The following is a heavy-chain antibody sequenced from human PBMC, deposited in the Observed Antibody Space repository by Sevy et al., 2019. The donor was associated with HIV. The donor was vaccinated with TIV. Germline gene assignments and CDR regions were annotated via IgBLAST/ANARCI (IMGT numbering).Heavy chain of an antibody. CDR1: GGSFSGYY. V-gene: IGHV4-34*01. CDR2: INHSGGT. Sequence: SETLSLTCAVYGGSFSGYYWSWIRQPPGKGLEWIGEINHSGGTNYNPSFKSRVTISVDTSTNQFSLKLNSVTAADTAVYYCARHCTGSSCSHAFDIWGQGTMVTVSS. CDR3: ARHCTGSSCSHAFDI. J-gene: IGHJ3*02. D-gene: IGHD2-15*01.